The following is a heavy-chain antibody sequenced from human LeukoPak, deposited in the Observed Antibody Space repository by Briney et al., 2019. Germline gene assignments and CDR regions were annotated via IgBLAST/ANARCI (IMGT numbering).Heavy chain of an antibody. CDR1: GYTFTSYA. CDR2: INAGNGNT. V-gene: IGHV1-3*01. J-gene: IGHJ3*02. D-gene: IGHD1-26*01. Sequence: ASVKVSCKASGYTFTSYAMHWVRQAPGQRLGWMGWINAGNGNTKYSQKFQGRVTITRDTSASTAYMELSSLRSEDTAVYYCAGGIVGATVLDAFDIWGQGTMVTVSS. CDR3: AGGIVGATVLDAFDI.